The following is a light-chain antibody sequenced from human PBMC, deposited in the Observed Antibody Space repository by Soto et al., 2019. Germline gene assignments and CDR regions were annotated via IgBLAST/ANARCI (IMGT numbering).Light chain of an antibody. V-gene: IGLV2-14*01. CDR2: EVS. CDR1: SSDVGGYKY. Sequence: QSALPQPASVSGSPGQSITISCTGTSSDVGGYKYVSWYQQHPGKAPKLMIYEVSDRPSGISNRFSGSKFGNTASLTISGLQAEDEADYYCCSYTSTSALVFGTGTKLTAL. J-gene: IGLJ1*01. CDR3: CSYTSTSALV.